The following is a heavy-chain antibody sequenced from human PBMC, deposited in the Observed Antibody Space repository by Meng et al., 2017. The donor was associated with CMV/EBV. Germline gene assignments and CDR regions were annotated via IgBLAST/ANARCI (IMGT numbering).Heavy chain of an antibody. CDR3: PRDRVDGITGTTSGYDY. D-gene: IGHD1-7*01. CDR1: GGSISSYY. J-gene: IGHJ4*02. Sequence: SETLSLTCTVSGGSISSYYWSWIRQPPGKGLEWIGYMYYSWSTNYNPSLKSRVTISVDTSKNQFSLKLSSVTAADMAVYYCPRDRVDGITGTTSGYDYWGQGTLVTVSS. V-gene: IGHV4-59*13. CDR2: MYYSWST.